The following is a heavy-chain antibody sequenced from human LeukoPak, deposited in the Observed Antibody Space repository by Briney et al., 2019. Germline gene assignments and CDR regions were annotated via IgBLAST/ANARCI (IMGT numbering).Heavy chain of an antibody. CDR1: GGTFSSYA. Sequence: ASVKVSCKASGGTFSSYAICWVRQAPGQGLEWMGGIIPIFGTANYAQKFQGRVTITADESTSTAYMELSSLRSEDTAVYYCARNGDSSSWYHEFDPWGQGTLVTVSS. V-gene: IGHV1-69*13. J-gene: IGHJ5*02. D-gene: IGHD6-13*01. CDR2: IIPIFGTA. CDR3: ARNGDSSSWYHEFDP.